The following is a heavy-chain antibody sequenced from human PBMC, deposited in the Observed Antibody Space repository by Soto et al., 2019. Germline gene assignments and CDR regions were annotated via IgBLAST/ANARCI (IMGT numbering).Heavy chain of an antibody. CDR1: GFTFSSYG. Sequence: GGSLRLSCAASGFTFSSYGMHWVRQAPGKGLEWVAVIWYDGSNKYYADSVKGRFTISRDNSKNTLYLQMNSLRAEDTAVYYCARDGLKTGLYIDYWGQGTLVTVSS. J-gene: IGHJ4*02. V-gene: IGHV3-33*01. CDR2: IWYDGSNK. CDR3: ARDGLKTGLYIDY.